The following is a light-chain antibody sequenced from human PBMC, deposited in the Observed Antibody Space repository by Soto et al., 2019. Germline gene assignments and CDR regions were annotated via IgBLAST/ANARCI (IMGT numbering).Light chain of an antibody. CDR2: EVS. J-gene: IGLJ1*01. CDR1: SSDVGVSNF. CDR3: SSYAGSNNLYV. Sequence: QSVLTQPASVSGSPGQSITISCTGTSSDVGVSNFVSWYQQYPGKAPKLIIYEVSNRPSGVSNRFSGSKSGNTASLTISGLQAEDEADYYCSSYAGSNNLYVFGTGTKLTVL. V-gene: IGLV2-14*01.